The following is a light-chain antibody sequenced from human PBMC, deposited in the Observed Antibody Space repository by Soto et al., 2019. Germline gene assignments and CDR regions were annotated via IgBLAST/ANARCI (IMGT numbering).Light chain of an antibody. CDR2: GAS. Sequence: EIVLTQSPGTLSLSPGERATLSCRASQSVSSSYLAWYQQKPGQAPRLLIYGASSRATGIPDRFSGSGSGTDFTLTISRRETEDFAVEYCQQYGSSLITFGQGTRLEIK. V-gene: IGKV3-20*01. CDR3: QQYGSSLIT. J-gene: IGKJ5*01. CDR1: QSVSSSY.